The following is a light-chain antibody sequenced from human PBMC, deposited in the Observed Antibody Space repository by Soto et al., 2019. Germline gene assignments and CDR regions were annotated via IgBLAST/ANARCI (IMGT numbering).Light chain of an antibody. V-gene: IGKV1-12*01. CDR3: QQANSFPYT. CDR1: QDISSW. Sequence: DIQMTQSQSSVSASVGDRVTITCRASQDISSWLAWYQQKPGKARKLLIYAASSLQSGVPSRFSGSGSGTDFTLTISSLQPEDFATYYCQQANSFPYTFGQGTKLEIK. J-gene: IGKJ2*01. CDR2: AAS.